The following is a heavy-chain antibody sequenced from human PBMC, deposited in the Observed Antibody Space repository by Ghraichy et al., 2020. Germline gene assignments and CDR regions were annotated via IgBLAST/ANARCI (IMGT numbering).Heavy chain of an antibody. Sequence: SVKVSCKASGGTFSSYTFSWVRQAPGQGLEWMGGIIHIYGTANYAQKFQGRVTITADESTITAYMELSSLRSDDTAVYYCASERRNYFDSSGFEYWGQGTLVTVSS. V-gene: IGHV1-69*13. J-gene: IGHJ4*02. CDR1: GGTFSSYT. CDR3: ASERRNYFDSSGFEY. D-gene: IGHD3-22*01. CDR2: IIHIYGTA.